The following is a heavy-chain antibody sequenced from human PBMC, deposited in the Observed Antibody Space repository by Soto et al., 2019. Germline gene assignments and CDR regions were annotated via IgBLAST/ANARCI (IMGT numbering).Heavy chain of an antibody. V-gene: IGHV3-74*01. J-gene: IGHJ6*02. CDR2: INGDATST. CDR1: GFTLNNYW. Sequence: QLVESGGGLVQPGGSLRLSCAASGFTLNNYWMHWVRQAPGMGLVWVSRINGDATSTSYADSVKGPFPISRDNARNTLYLQMNSLRAEDTALYYCARGDIAAETFFYYYGMDLWGQGTTVTVS. D-gene: IGHD6-13*01. CDR3: ARGDIAAETFFYYYGMDL.